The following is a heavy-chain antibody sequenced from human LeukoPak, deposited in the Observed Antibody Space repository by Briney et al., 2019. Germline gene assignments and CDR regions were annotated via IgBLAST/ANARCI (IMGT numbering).Heavy chain of an antibody. D-gene: IGHD3-10*01. CDR1: GGTFSSYA. Sequence: SVKVSCKASGGTFSSYAISWVRQAPGQGLEWMGRIIPILGIANYAQKFQGRVTITADKSTSTAYMELSSLRSEDTAVYYCARAAGSGSYLYYYGMDVWGQGTTVTVSS. CDR2: IIPILGIA. J-gene: IGHJ6*02. V-gene: IGHV1-69*04. CDR3: ARAAGSGSYLYYYGMDV.